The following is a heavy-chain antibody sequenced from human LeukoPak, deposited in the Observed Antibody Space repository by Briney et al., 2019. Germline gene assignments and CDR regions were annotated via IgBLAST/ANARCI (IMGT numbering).Heavy chain of an antibody. Sequence: GGSLRLSCAASGFTFSSYWMSWVRQAPGKGLEWVANIKQDGSEKYYVDSVKGRFTISRDNAKNSLYLQTNSLRAEDTAVYYCAREPGGYDSGYYHMDVWGKGTTVTVSS. V-gene: IGHV3-7*01. D-gene: IGHD5-12*01. CDR3: AREPGGYDSGYYHMDV. CDR1: GFTFSSYW. CDR2: IKQDGSEK. J-gene: IGHJ6*03.